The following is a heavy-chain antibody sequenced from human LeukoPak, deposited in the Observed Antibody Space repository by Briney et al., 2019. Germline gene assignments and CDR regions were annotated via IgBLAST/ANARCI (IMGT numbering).Heavy chain of an antibody. CDR3: AKSGPPVPHYYGSGSYYPLYYYYGMDV. D-gene: IGHD3-10*01. CDR2: ISGSGGST. CDR1: GFTFSSYA. V-gene: IGHV3-23*01. Sequence: GGSLRLSCAASGFTFSSYAMSWVRQAPGKGLEWVSAISGSGGSTYYADSVKGRFTISRDNSKNTLYLQMNSLRAEDTAVYYCAKSGPPVPHYYGSGSYYPLYYYYGMDVWGQGTTVTVSS. J-gene: IGHJ6*02.